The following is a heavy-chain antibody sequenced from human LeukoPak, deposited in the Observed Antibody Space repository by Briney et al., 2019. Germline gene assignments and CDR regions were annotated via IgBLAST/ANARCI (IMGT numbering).Heavy chain of an antibody. Sequence: PSETLSLTCTVSGGSISSGGYYWSWIRQHPGKGLEWIGYIYYSGSTYYNPSLKSRVTISVDTSKNQFSLKLSSVTAADTAVYYCARGLGYCSGGSCASIDYWGQGTLVTVSS. J-gene: IGHJ4*02. D-gene: IGHD2-15*01. CDR1: GGSISSGGYY. CDR2: IYYSGST. V-gene: IGHV4-31*03. CDR3: ARGLGYCSGGSCASIDY.